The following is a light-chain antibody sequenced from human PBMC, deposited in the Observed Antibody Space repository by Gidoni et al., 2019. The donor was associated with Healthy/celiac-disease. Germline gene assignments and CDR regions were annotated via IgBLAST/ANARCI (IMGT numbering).Light chain of an antibody. J-gene: IGKJ4*01. Sequence: DIQMTQSPSSLSASVGDRVTVTCRASQSISSYLNWYQQKPGKAPQLLIYAASSLQSGVPSRFSGSGSGTDFTLTISSLQPEDFATYYCQQSYSTPLTFGCGTKVEIK. V-gene: IGKV1-39*01. CDR3: QQSYSTPLT. CDR2: AAS. CDR1: QSISSY.